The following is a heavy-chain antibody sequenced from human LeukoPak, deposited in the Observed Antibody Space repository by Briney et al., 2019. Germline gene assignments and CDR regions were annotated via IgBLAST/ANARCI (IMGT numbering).Heavy chain of an antibody. Sequence: GGSLRLSCAASGFTFSSYGMHWVRQAPGKGLEWVAFIRYDGSNKYYADSVKGRFTISRDNSKNTLYLQMNSLRAEDTAVYYCARDGYYGSGSYPDYFDYWGQGALVTVSS. CDR1: GFTFSSYG. CDR3: ARDGYYGSGSYPDYFDY. CDR2: IRYDGSNK. J-gene: IGHJ4*02. D-gene: IGHD3-10*01. V-gene: IGHV3-30*02.